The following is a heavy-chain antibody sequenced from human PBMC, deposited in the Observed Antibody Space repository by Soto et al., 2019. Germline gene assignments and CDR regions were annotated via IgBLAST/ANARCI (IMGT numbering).Heavy chain of an antibody. CDR3: ARDGYCSSTSCHGNCFDP. CDR2: ISAYNGNT. V-gene: IGHV1-18*01. Sequence: GASVKVSCKASGYTFTSYGISWVRQAPGQGLEWMGWISAYNGNTNYAQKLQGRVTMTTDTSTSTAYMELRSLRSDDTAVYYCARDGYCSSTSCHGNCFDPWGQGILVTVSS. J-gene: IGHJ5*02. D-gene: IGHD2-2*03. CDR1: GYTFTSYG.